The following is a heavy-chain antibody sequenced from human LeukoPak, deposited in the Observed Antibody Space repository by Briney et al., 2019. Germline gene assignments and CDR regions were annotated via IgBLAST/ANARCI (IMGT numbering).Heavy chain of an antibody. CDR1: GNTFTNYY. CDR2: INPSGGST. D-gene: IGHD2-2*01. Sequence: ASVKVSCKASGNTFTNYYMHWVRQAPGQGLEWMGIINPSGGSTSYAQKFQGGVTMTRDMSTSTVYMDLSSLRSEDTAVYYCARPAGYCSSTSCYLRYWGQGTLVTVSS. V-gene: IGHV1-46*01. J-gene: IGHJ4*02. CDR3: ARPAGYCSSTSCYLRY.